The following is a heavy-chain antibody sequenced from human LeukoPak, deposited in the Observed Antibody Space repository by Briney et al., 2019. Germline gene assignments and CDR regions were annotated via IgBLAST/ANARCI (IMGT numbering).Heavy chain of an antibody. D-gene: IGHD3-22*01. CDR3: ARDAPALYYYDSSGYYYL. Sequence: GGSLRLSCAASGFTFSSYWMSWVRQAPGKGLEWVANIKQDGSEKYYVDSVKGRFTISRDNAKNSLYLQMNSLRAEDTAVYYCARDAPALYYYDSSGYYYLWGQGTLVTVSS. J-gene: IGHJ5*02. CDR1: GFTFSSYW. V-gene: IGHV3-7*01. CDR2: IKQDGSEK.